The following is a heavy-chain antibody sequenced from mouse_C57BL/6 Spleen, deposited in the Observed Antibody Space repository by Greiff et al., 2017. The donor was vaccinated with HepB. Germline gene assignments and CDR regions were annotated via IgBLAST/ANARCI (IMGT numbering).Heavy chain of an antibody. Sequence: EVQLQQSGPELVKPGASVKISCKASGYTFTDYYMNWVKQSHGKSLEWIGDINPNNGGTSYNQKFKGKATLTVDKSSSTAYMELRSLTSEDSAVYYCAKFSDGYYGYFDVWGTGTTVTVSS. V-gene: IGHV1-26*01. D-gene: IGHD2-3*01. CDR1: GYTFTDYY. J-gene: IGHJ1*03. CDR3: AKFSDGYYGYFDV. CDR2: INPNNGGT.